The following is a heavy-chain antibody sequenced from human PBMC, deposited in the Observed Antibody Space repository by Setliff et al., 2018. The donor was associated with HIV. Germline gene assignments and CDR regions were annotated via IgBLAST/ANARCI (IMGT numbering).Heavy chain of an antibody. J-gene: IGHJ4*02. V-gene: IGHV4-34*01. CDR1: GGSFSGYY. D-gene: IGHD2-2*01. CDR3: ARVPVLPAPRFDY. Sequence: SETLSLTCAVYGGSFSGYYWSWIRQPPGKGLEWIGEINHSGSTNYNPSLKSRVTISVDTSKNQFSLKLSSVTAADTALYFCARVPVLPAPRFDYWGQGTLVTVSS. CDR2: INHSGST.